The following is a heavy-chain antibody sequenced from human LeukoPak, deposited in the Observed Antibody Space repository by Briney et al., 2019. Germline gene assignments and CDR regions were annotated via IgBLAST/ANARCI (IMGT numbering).Heavy chain of an antibody. CDR2: IYYSGST. J-gene: IGHJ3*02. D-gene: IGHD6-13*01. CDR3: AREPYSSRDDAFDI. V-gene: IGHV4-59*01. CDR1: GGSISSYY. Sequence: SETLSLTRTVSGGSISSYYWSWIRQPPGKGLEWIGYIYYSGSTNYNPSLKSRVTISVDTSKNQFSLKLSSVTAADTAVYYCAREPYSSRDDAFDIWGQGTMVSVSS.